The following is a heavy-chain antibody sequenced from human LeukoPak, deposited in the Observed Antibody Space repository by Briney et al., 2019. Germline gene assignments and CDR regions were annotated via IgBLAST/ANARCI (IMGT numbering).Heavy chain of an antibody. D-gene: IGHD3-22*01. CDR3: ARLNPFYYYDSSGYSSKSDY. CDR1: GGCFSGYY. Sequence: SETLSLTCAVYGGCFSGYYWSWIRQRPGKRLEWIGEINHSGSTNYNPSLKSRVTISVDTSKNQFSLKLSSVTAADTAVHYCARLNPFYYYDSSGYSSKSDYWGQGTLVTVSS. J-gene: IGHJ4*02. CDR2: INHSGST. V-gene: IGHV4-34*01.